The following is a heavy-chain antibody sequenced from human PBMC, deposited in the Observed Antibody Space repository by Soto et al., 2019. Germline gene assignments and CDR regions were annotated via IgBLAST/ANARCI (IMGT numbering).Heavy chain of an antibody. D-gene: IGHD3-16*01. V-gene: IGHV4-30-2*01. CDR1: GGSISSGGYS. Sequence: QLQLQESGSGLVKPSQTLSLTCAVSGGSISSGGYSWSWIRQPPGKGLEWIGYIYHSGSTYYNPSLKSRVIISVDRSKNQFSLKLSSVTAADTAVYYCARAPKSFGETYYFDYWGQGTLVTVSS. CDR3: ARAPKSFGETYYFDY. CDR2: IYHSGST. J-gene: IGHJ4*02.